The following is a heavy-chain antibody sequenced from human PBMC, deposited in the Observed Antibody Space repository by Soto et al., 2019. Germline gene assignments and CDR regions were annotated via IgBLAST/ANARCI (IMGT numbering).Heavy chain of an antibody. J-gene: IGHJ6*03. CDR1: GGTFSSYT. CDR2: IIPILGIA. CDR3: AREGITIFGVVITAGYYMDV. D-gene: IGHD3-3*01. V-gene: IGHV1-69*04. Sequence: SVKVSCKASGGTFSSYTISWVRQAPGQGLEWMGRIIPILGIANYAQKLQGRVTITADKSTSTAYMELSSLRSEDTAVYYCAREGITIFGVVITAGYYMDVWGKGTTVTVSS.